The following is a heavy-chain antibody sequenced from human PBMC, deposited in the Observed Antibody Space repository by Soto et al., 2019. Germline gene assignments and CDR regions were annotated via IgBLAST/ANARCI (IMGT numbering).Heavy chain of an antibody. J-gene: IGHJ3*02. D-gene: IGHD3-10*01. Sequence: GRSLRLSCAASGFAFTGHPMSWVRQAPEKELEWVAGISEGGDLTYNADSVKGRFTISRDNSRNTLYLQMTILRAEDTAVYYCARRVIGSSRAFDIWGQVTMVTVSS. CDR1: GFAFTGHP. CDR2: ISEGGDLT. CDR3: ARRVIGSSRAFDI. V-gene: IGHV3-23*01.